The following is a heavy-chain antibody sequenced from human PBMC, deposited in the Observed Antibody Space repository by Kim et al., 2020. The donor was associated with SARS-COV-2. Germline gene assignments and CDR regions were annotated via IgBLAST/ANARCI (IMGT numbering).Heavy chain of an antibody. CDR2: IISASNKI. J-gene: IGHJ4*02. Sequence: GGSLRLSCAASGFTFSNFNMNWVRQTPGKGLEWVSFIISASNKIYYADSVKGRFTISRDNAQDSLYLQMNSLRDEDTAVYYCARGTVLRGTTSHFDYWGQGTLVTVSS. V-gene: IGHV3-48*02. CDR3: ARGTVLRGTTSHFDY. D-gene: IGHD1-7*01. CDR1: GFTFSNFN.